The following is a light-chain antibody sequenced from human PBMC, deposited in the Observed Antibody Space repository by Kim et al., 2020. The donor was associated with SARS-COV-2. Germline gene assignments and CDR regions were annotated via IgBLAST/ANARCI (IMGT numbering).Light chain of an antibody. CDR1: QSVSSH. J-gene: IGKJ1*01. V-gene: IGKV3-11*01. CDR3: QHNKT. CDR2: DAS. Sequence: EIVLTQSPGTLFLSPGDRATLSCRASQSVSSHLAWYQQRAGQAPRLLIYDASSRATGIPARFSGSGSGTDLTLTISSLEPEDFAVYYCQHNKTFGQGTKLEI.